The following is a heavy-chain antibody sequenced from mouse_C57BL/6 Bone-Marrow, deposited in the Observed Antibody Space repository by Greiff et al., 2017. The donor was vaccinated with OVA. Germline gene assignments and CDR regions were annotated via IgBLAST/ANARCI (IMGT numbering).Heavy chain of an antibody. D-gene: IGHD2-3*01. CDR1: GYTFTDYE. Sequence: QVQLQQSGAELVRPGASVTLSCKASGYTFTDYEMHWVKQTPVPGLEWIGAIDPETGGTAYNQKFKGKAILTADKSSSTAYMELRSLTSEDSAVYYCTRRVYDGYYPGFAYWGQGTLVTVSA. J-gene: IGHJ3*01. CDR3: TRRVYDGYYPGFAY. CDR2: IDPETGGT. V-gene: IGHV1-15*01.